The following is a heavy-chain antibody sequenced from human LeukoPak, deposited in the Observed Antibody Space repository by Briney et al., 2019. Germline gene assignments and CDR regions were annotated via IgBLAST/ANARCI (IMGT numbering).Heavy chain of an antibody. J-gene: IGHJ4*02. CDR3: ARDLIGGAEPFPNWNEVRFDY. D-gene: IGHD1-20*01. Sequence: ASVKVSCKASGGTFSSYAISWVRQAPGQGLEWVGGIIPIFGTANYAQKFQGRVTITADESTSTAYMELSSLRSEDTAVYYCARDLIGGAEPFPNWNEVRFDYWGQGTLVTVSS. V-gene: IGHV1-69*13. CDR2: IIPIFGTA. CDR1: GGTFSSYA.